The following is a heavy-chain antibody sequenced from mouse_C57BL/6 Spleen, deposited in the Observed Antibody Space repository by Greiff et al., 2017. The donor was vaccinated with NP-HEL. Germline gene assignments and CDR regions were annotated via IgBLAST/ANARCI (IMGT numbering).Heavy chain of an antibody. CDR3: ASGGSSGLYYFDY. J-gene: IGHJ2*01. CDR1: GYTFTGYW. Sequence: VQLQQSGAELMKPGASVKLSCKATGYTFTGYWIEWVKQRPGHGLEWIGEILPGSGSTNYNEKFTGKATFTADTSSNTAFMQLSSLTTEDSAIYYCASGGSSGLYYFDYWGQGTTLTVSS. V-gene: IGHV1-9*01. D-gene: IGHD3-2*02. CDR2: ILPGSGST.